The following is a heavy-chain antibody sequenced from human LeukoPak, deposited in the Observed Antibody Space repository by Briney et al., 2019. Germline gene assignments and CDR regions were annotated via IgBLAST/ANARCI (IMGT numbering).Heavy chain of an antibody. J-gene: IGHJ6*02. V-gene: IGHV4-34*01. D-gene: IGHD3-22*01. Sequence: SETPSLTCDVFGGSFTDYFWTWIRQSPGKGLEWIGEINDYSGNTNYNPSLNSRVSISLEKSKNQFSLELRSVTAADTAVYYCARGRIAKIVVVHSFQYGMDVWGQGTTVTVSS. CDR3: ARGRIAKIVVVHSFQYGMDV. CDR2: INDYSGNT. CDR1: GGSFTDYF.